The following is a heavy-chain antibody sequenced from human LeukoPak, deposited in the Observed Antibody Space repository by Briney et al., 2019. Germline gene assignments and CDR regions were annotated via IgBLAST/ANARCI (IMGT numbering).Heavy chain of an antibody. CDR3: ARLAVGALNYYYYYYMDV. CDR1: GGSISSYY. D-gene: IGHD3-16*01. J-gene: IGHJ6*03. V-gene: IGHV4-4*07. Sequence: SETLSLTCTVSGGSISSYYWSWIRQPAGKGLEWIGRIYTSGSTNYNPSLKSRVTLSVDTSKNQFPLKLSSVTAADTAVYYCARLAVGALNYYYYYYMDVWGKGTTVTVSS. CDR2: IYTSGST.